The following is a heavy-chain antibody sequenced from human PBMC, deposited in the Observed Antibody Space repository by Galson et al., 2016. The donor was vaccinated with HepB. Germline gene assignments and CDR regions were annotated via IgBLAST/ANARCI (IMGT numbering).Heavy chain of an antibody. J-gene: IGHJ4*02. D-gene: IGHD3-3*01. CDR1: GGSIRNYF. V-gene: IGHV4-59*01. CDR2: IAYNGRT. Sequence: SETLSLTCTISGGSIRNYFWSWIRQPPGKGLEWIGYIAYNGRTNYNPSLKSRVIISMDTSKKYFSLRLSSVAAADTAVYYCGRQTTFGVVTSFDLWGQGTLVTVSS. CDR3: GRQTTFGVVTSFDL.